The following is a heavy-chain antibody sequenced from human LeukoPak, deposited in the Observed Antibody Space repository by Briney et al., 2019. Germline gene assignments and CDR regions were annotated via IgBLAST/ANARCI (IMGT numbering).Heavy chain of an antibody. D-gene: IGHD3-22*01. V-gene: IGHV3-30*04. CDR2: ISYDGSNK. CDR3: AKEARRDYDSSGYYPEDY. CDR1: GFTFYKYA. Sequence: GGSLRLSCAASGFTFYKYAMHWVRQAPGKGLEWVAVISYDGSNKYYADSVKGRFTISRDNSKNTLYLQMNSLRAEDTAVYYCAKEARRDYDSSGYYPEDYRGQGTLVTVSS. J-gene: IGHJ4*02.